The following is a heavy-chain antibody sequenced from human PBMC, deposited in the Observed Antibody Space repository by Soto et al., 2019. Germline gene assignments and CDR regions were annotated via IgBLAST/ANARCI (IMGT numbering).Heavy chain of an antibody. D-gene: IGHD5-12*01. Sequence: TSETLSLTCTVSGGSISSYYWSWIRQPPGKGLEWIGYIYYSVSTNYNPSLKGRFTISRDNAKNSLYLQMGSLRAEDTAFYFCARDHDEDFGYDLDYFDYWGQGTLVTVSS. CDR1: GGSISSYY. V-gene: IGHV4-59*01. J-gene: IGHJ4*02. CDR3: ARDHDEDFGYDLDYFDY. CDR2: IYYSVST.